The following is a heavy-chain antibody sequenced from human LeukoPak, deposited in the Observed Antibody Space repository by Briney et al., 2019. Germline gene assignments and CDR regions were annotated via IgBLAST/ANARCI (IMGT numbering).Heavy chain of an antibody. J-gene: IGHJ4*02. CDR3: ARDSFVVVVPTKTFDY. D-gene: IGHD2-15*01. CDR2: ISAYNGNT. Sequence: ASVKVSCKASGYTLTSYGISWVRQAPGQGLEWMGWISAYNGNTNYAQKLQGRVTMTTDTSTSTAYMELRSLRSDDTAVYYCARDSFVVVVPTKTFDYWGQGTLVTVSS. CDR1: GYTLTSYG. V-gene: IGHV1-18*01.